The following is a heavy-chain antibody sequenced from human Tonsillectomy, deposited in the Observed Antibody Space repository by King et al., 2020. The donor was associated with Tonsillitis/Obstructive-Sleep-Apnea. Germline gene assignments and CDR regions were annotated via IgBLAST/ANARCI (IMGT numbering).Heavy chain of an antibody. CDR1: GFTFSSYG. J-gene: IGHJ4*02. CDR3: ARGSEGSYYSGGDYFDY. D-gene: IGHD1-26*01. CDR2: ISYDGNNK. Sequence: VQLVESGGGVVQPGRSLRLSCAASGFTFSSYGVHWVRQAPGKGLEWVAVISYDGNNKYYAHSVKGRFTISRDNSKNTLYLQMNSLRAEDTAIYYCARGSEGSYYSGGDYFDYWGQGTLVTVSS. V-gene: IGHV3-30*03.